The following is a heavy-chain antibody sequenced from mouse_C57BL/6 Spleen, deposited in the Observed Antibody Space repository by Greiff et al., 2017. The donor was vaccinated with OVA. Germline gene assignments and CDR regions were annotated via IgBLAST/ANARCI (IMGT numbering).Heavy chain of an antibody. Sequence: EVNVVESGGGLVQPGGSLSLSCAASGFTFTDYYMSWVRQPPGKALEWLGFIRNKANGYTTEYSASVKGRFTISRDNSQSILYLQMNALRAEDSATDYCARVNYAMDYWGQGTSVTVSS. V-gene: IGHV7-3*01. CDR2: IRNKANGYTT. J-gene: IGHJ4*01. CDR3: ARVNYAMDY. CDR1: GFTFTDYY.